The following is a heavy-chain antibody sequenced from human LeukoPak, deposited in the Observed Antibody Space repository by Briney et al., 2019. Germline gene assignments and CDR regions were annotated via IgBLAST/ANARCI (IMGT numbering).Heavy chain of an antibody. D-gene: IGHD5-12*01. CDR2: INPSGGST. Sequence: VASVKVSCKASGGTFSNYAISWVRQAPGQGLEWMGIINPSGGSTSYAQKFQGRVTMTRDTSTSTVYMELSSLRSEDTAVYYCARASSEVIVAPEIDYWGQGTLVTVSS. V-gene: IGHV1-46*01. CDR3: ARASSEVIVAPEIDY. J-gene: IGHJ4*02. CDR1: GGTFSNYA.